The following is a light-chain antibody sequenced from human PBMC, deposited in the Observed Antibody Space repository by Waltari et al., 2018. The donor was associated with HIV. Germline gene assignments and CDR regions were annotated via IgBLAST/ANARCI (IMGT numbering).Light chain of an antibody. Sequence: QSALTQPPSASGSPGQSVTFSCTGTSRDVGAYNFVSWYQQHPGQAPKPIIYGVNQRPPAVPDRFPGSKSGNTASLTVSGLQADDEADYYCSSYAGPNHLLFGGGTRLTVL. CDR3: SSYAGPNHLL. V-gene: IGLV2-8*01. CDR1: SRDVGAYNF. CDR2: GVN. J-gene: IGLJ2*01.